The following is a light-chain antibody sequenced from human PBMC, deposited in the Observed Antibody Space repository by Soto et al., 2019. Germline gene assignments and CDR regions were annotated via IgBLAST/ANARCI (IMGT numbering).Light chain of an antibody. J-gene: IGKJ2*01. CDR1: QSISNF. V-gene: IGKV1-39*01. CDR2: AAT. CDR3: HQSYATPYT. Sequence: IQMTQSPSSLSASVGDRVTITCRASQSISNFLNWYQQKPGKAPELLIYAATSLHSGVPSRFSGSGAGTNFTLTISSLQPEDFATYSCHQSYATPYTVGQGTKLQIQ.